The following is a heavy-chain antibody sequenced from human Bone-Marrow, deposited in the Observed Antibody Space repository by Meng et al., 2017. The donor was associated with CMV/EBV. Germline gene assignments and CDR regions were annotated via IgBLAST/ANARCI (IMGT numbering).Heavy chain of an antibody. CDR3: ASRVGGTNNWVDP. CDR1: GGTFSSYA. J-gene: IGHJ5*02. CDR2: IIPIFGTA. V-gene: IGHV1-69*05. D-gene: IGHD1-26*01. Sequence: SVKVSCKASGGTFSSYAISWVRQAPGQGLEWMGGIIPIFGTANYAQKFQGRVTITTDESTSTAYMELSSLRSEDTAVYYCASRVGGTNNWVDPWGQGTLVTVSS.